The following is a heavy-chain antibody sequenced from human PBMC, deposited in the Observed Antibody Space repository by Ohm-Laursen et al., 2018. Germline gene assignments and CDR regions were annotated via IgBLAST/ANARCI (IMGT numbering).Heavy chain of an antibody. Sequence: GSLRLSCAASEFNFGDYAMSWVRQAPGKGLEWASYISSSGSTIYYADSVKGRFTISRDNAKNSLYLQMNSLRAEDMAVYYCAKDVGGERMDVWGQGTTVTVSS. CDR3: AKDVGGERMDV. CDR1: EFNFGDYA. D-gene: IGHD6-25*01. V-gene: IGHV3-11*04. J-gene: IGHJ6*02. CDR2: ISSSGSTI.